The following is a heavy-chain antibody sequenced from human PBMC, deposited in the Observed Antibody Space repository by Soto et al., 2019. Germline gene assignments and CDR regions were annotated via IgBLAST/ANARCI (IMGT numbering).Heavy chain of an antibody. CDR3: AKDWGSSGWYNWFDP. CDR2: ISHDGGAT. D-gene: IGHD6-13*01. J-gene: IGHJ5*02. CDR1: GFTFSTSG. V-gene: IGHV3-30*18. Sequence: QVQLVESGGGVVQSGRSLRLSCAASGFTFSTSGMHWIRQAPGKGLEWVAMISHDGGATYYVDSVKGRFTIPTDTDKNTLHLQMDSLRPEDTATYYCAKDWGSSGWYNWFDPWGQGTLVTVSS.